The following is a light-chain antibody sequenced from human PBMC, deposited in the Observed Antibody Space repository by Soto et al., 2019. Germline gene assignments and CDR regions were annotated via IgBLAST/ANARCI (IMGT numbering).Light chain of an antibody. J-gene: IGKJ5*01. V-gene: IGKV2-28*01. CDR2: LGS. CDR3: MQALQTPIT. CDR1: QILLHSNGYNY. Sequence: IVMTQSPLSLPVTPGEPASISCRSSQILLHSNGYNYLDWYLQKPGQSPQLLIYLGSSRASGVPDRFSGSGSGTDFTLKISRVEAEDVGVYYCMQALQTPITFGQGTRLEIK.